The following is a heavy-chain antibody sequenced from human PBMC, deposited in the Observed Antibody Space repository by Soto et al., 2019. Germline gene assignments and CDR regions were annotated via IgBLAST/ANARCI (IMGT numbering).Heavy chain of an antibody. V-gene: IGHV3-49*04. CDR3: ARQPDFWSGPHFDY. J-gene: IGHJ4*02. CDR2: IRGKAYSGTT. Sequence: GGSLRLSCTTSGFTFGGYAMSWVRQAPGKGLEWVGFIRGKAYSGTTEYSPSFQGQVTISADKSISTAYLQWSSLKASDTAMYYCARQPDFWSGPHFDYWGQGTLVTVSS. D-gene: IGHD3-3*01. CDR1: GFTFGGYA.